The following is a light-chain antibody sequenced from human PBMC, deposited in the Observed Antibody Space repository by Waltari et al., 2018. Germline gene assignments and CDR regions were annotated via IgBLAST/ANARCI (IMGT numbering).Light chain of an antibody. J-gene: IGKJ4*01. CDR3: QQRSHWPPLT. CDR2: DAS. CDR1: QSVNNY. V-gene: IGKV3-11*01. Sequence: EILLTQSPVTLSLSPGERATLSCRASQSVNNYLAWYQQKPGQAPRLLIFDASTRATGIPARFSGSGSGTDFTLTISSLEPQDSAVYFCQQRSHWPPLTFGGGTKVEIK.